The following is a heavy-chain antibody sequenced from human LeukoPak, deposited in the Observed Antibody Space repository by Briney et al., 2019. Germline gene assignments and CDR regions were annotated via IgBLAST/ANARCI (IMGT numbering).Heavy chain of an antibody. CDR2: IYYDGIT. D-gene: IGHD6-19*01. J-gene: IGHJ4*02. CDR3: ARGSSSGWYEGPDH. Sequence: ASETLSLTCTVSGGSISGYYWSWIRQPPGKGLEWIGYIYYDGITYYHPSLKSRVTISLDRSKHQFSLRLSSVTAADTALYFCARGSSSGWYEGPDHWGQGTLVTVSS. CDR1: GGSISGYY. V-gene: IGHV4-59*01.